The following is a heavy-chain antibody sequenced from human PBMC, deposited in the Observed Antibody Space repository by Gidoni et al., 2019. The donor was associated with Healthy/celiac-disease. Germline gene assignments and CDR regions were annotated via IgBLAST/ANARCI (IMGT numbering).Heavy chain of an antibody. V-gene: IGHV3-9*01. J-gene: IGHJ5*02. D-gene: IGHD2-15*01. Sequence: EVQLVESGGGLVQPGRSLSLSCAASGFTFDDYAMPWVRQAPGKGLEWVSGISWNSGSIGYADSVKGRFTISRDNAKNSLYLQMNSLRAEDTALYYCAKVGEYCSGGSCYSNWFDPWGQGTLVTVSS. CDR2: ISWNSGSI. CDR3: AKVGEYCSGGSCYSNWFDP. CDR1: GFTFDDYA.